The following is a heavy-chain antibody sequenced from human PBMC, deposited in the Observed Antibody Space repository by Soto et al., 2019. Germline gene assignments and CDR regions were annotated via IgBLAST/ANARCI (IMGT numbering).Heavy chain of an antibody. CDR3: ARPLSYCGGGSCDAFDI. Sequence: SETLSLTCTVSGGSISSYYWSWIRQPPGKGLEWIGYIYYSGSTNYNPSLKSRVTISVDTSKNQFSLKLSSVTAADTAVYYCARPLSYCGGGSCDAFDIWGQGTMVTVSS. V-gene: IGHV4-59*08. CDR1: GGSISSYY. D-gene: IGHD2-15*01. CDR2: IYYSGST. J-gene: IGHJ3*02.